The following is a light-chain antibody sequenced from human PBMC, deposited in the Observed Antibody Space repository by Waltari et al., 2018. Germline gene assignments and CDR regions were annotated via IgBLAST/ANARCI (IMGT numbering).Light chain of an antibody. CDR2: GAS. CDR3: QQYKNWPWT. Sequence: EIVMTQSPATLSVSPGERATLSCRASQSVSTNLAWYQQKPGQAPRLLIYGASTRATGIPARFSGSGSGTEFTLNISSLQSEDCALYYCQQYKNWPWTFGQGTKVEIK. V-gene: IGKV3-15*01. J-gene: IGKJ1*01. CDR1: QSVSTN.